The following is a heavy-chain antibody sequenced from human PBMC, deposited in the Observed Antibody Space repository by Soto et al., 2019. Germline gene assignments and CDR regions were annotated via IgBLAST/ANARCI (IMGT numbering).Heavy chain of an antibody. J-gene: IGHJ4*02. Sequence: GGSLRLSCTASGFTFGDYAMSWFRQAPGKGLEWVGFIRSKAYGGTTEYAASVKGRFTISRDDSKSIAYLQMNSLKTEATAVYYCTRGGITIFGVVTSDYWGQGTLVTVSS. CDR2: IRSKAYGGTT. D-gene: IGHD3-3*01. CDR1: GFTFGDYA. CDR3: TRGGITIFGVVTSDY. V-gene: IGHV3-49*03.